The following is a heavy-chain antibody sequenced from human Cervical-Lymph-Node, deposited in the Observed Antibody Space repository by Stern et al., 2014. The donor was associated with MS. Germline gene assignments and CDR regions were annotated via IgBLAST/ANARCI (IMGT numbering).Heavy chain of an antibody. V-gene: IGHV1-69*01. CDR1: GGSFNIYI. J-gene: IGHJ4*02. Sequence: VQLVQSGAEVKRPGSSVKVSCKASGGSFNIYIVNWVRQAPGQGLEWMGAIIPLFGTPRYSQEFQGRVTISADDSTNTASMELSSLRSQDTAIYYCSTADLATTFCNWGQGTLVSVSS. D-gene: IGHD2/OR15-2a*01. CDR3: STADLATTFCN. CDR2: IIPLFGTP.